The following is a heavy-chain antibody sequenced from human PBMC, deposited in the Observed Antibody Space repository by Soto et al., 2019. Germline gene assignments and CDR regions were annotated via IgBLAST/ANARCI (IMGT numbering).Heavy chain of an antibody. V-gene: IGHV4-4*02. CDR3: ARGGTPTLLDS. J-gene: IGHJ4*02. CDR1: GVPITTSHW. D-gene: IGHD1-1*01. CDR2: IYHLGDT. Sequence: PSETLSLTCAVSGVPITTSHWWSWVRQPPGKGLEWIGEIYHLGDTNYNPSLKNRVTISIDKSKKQFSLQVHSVTAADTAVYYCARGGTPTLLDSWGQGTLVTVS.